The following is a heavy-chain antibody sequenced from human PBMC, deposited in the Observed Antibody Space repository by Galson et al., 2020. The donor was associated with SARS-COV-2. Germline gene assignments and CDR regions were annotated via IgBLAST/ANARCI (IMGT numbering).Heavy chain of an antibody. Sequence: SETLSLTCTVSGGSISSYYWSWIRQPPGKGLEWIGYIYYSGSTNYNPSLKSRVTISVDTSKNQFSLKLSSVTAADTAVYYCARDSPHYDFWSGYANNYYYMDVWGKGTTVTVSS. V-gene: IGHV4-59*01. CDR1: GGSISSYY. CDR3: ARDSPHYDFWSGYANNYYYMDV. J-gene: IGHJ6*03. CDR2: IYYSGST. D-gene: IGHD3-3*01.